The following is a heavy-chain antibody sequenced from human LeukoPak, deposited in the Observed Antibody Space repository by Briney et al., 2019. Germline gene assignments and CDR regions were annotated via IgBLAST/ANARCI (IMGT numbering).Heavy chain of an antibody. Sequence: PGGSLRLSCAASGFTVTTNYMTWVRQAPGKGLEWVSHIYAGGETFYADSVKGRFSVSRDKSSNTLYLQMNSLSAGDTAFYYCARARIGTSGTKSNRWFDPWGQGILVTVAS. J-gene: IGHJ5*02. V-gene: IGHV3-66*02. D-gene: IGHD1-1*01. CDR1: GFTVTTNY. CDR3: ARARIGTSGTKSNRWFDP. CDR2: IYAGGET.